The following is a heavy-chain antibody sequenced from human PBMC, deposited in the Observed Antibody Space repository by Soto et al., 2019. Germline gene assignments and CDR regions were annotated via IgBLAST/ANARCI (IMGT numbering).Heavy chain of an antibody. CDR2: ISTYNGNT. CDR1: GYTFTSYG. V-gene: IGHV1-18*01. D-gene: IGHD6-13*01. CDR3: ARARIGIAAAGSDY. J-gene: IGHJ4*02. Sequence: QVQLVQSGAEVKKPGASVKVSCKASGYTFTSYGISWVRQTPGQGLEWMGWISTYNGNTNYAQKLQGRVTLTTDTSTSTAYMELRSLRSDDTAVYYCARARIGIAAAGSDYWGQGTLVTVSS.